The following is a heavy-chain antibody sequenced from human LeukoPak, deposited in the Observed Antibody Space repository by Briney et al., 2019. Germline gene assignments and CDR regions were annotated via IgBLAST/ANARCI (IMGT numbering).Heavy chain of an antibody. Sequence: SVTVSFKASGGTFSSYAISWVRQAPGQGLEWMGRIIPILGIANYAQKYQGRVTITADKSTSTDYMELSSLRSENTAVYYCASNPYHSGYSGRENYYGMDVWGQGTTVTVSS. V-gene: IGHV1-69*04. D-gene: IGHD3-22*01. J-gene: IGHJ6*02. CDR3: ASNPYHSGYSGRENYYGMDV. CDR1: GGTFSSYA. CDR2: IIPILGIA.